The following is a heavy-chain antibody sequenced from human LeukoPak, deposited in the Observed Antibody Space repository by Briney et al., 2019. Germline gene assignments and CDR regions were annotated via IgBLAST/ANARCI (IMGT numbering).Heavy chain of an antibody. J-gene: IGHJ3*02. Sequence: ASVKVSCKASGYTFTGYYMHWVRQAPGQGLEWMGWINPDSGGTIYAQNFQGRVTMTRDTSISTAYMELSSLRSDDTAVYYCARESVAATRLGAFDIWGQGTMVTVSS. CDR2: INPDSGGT. CDR1: GYTFTGYY. V-gene: IGHV1-2*02. D-gene: IGHD6-19*01. CDR3: ARESVAATRLGAFDI.